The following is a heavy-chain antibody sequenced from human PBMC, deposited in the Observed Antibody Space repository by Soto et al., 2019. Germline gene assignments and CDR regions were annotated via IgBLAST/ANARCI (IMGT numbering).Heavy chain of an antibody. CDR1: GGSISSGGYY. D-gene: IGHD1-26*01. CDR2: IYYSGST. Sequence: SLTCTVSGGSISSGGYYWSWIRQHPGKGLEWIGYIYYSGSTYYNPSLKSRVTISVDTSKNQFSLKLSSVTAADTAVYYCARERGSYGYYYGMDVWGQGTTVTVSS. CDR3: ARERGSYGYYYGMDV. V-gene: IGHV4-31*03. J-gene: IGHJ6*02.